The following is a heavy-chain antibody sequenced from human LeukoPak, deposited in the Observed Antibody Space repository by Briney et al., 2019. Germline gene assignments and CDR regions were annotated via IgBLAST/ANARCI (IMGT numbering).Heavy chain of an antibody. CDR3: ARSPGSKGNWFDP. Sequence: PSETLSLTCTVSNGSISSYYWSWIRQPPGKGLEWIGYIYYSGSTNYNPSLKSRVTISVDTSKNQFSLKLSSVTAADTAVYYCARSPGSKGNWFDPWGQGTLVTVSS. D-gene: IGHD1-26*01. CDR1: NGSISSYY. CDR2: IYYSGST. V-gene: IGHV4-59*01. J-gene: IGHJ5*02.